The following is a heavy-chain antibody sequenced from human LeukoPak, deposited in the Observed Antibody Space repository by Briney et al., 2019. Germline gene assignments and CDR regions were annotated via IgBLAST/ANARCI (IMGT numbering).Heavy chain of an antibody. CDR1: GDTFSSYA. J-gene: IGHJ4*02. D-gene: IGHD6-19*01. CDR2: IIPLFCTA. Sequence: SEKVSCKASGDTFSSYAISWVRQAPGQGLVWMGRIIPLFCTANYAQKFQGRVTITTDEATSTAYTELSSLRSGDTAVYFCARDLYSGDYLSFDNWGQGTLVTVSS. CDR3: ARDLYSGDYLSFDN. V-gene: IGHV1-69*05.